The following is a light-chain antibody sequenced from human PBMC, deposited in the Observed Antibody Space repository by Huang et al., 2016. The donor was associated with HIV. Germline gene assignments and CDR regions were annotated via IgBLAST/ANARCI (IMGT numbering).Light chain of an antibody. CDR1: QDINNF. CDR3: QQYDIHPLT. CDR2: AAS. J-gene: IGKJ3*01. V-gene: IGKV1-8*01. Sequence: IRMTQSPSSLSASTGDRVTITCRANQDINNFLAWSQQRPGSVPKILIYAASTLQSGVPSRFSGNGSGTDFTLTIGCLQSEEVATYYCQQYDIHPLTFGPGTRVDIK.